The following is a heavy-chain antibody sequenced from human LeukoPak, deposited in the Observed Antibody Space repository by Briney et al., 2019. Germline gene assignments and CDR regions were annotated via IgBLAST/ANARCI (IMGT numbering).Heavy chain of an antibody. D-gene: IGHD1-26*01. Sequence: KPSQTLSLTCAISGDIVPSNSAAWNWIRQPPSRGLEWLGRTYYRSKWYYDYAVAVKSRISINPDTSKNQFSLQLSSVTPEDTAVYYCARDPVGGSTIFDYWGQGTLVTVSS. CDR2: TYYRSKWYY. CDR3: ARDPVGGSTIFDY. J-gene: IGHJ4*02. CDR1: GDIVPSNSAA. V-gene: IGHV6-1*01.